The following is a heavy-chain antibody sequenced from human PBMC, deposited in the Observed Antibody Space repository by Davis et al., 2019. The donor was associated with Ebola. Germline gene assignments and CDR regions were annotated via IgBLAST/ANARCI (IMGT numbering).Heavy chain of an antibody. V-gene: IGHV3-23*01. CDR1: GFTFSSNS. J-gene: IGHJ4*02. Sequence: GESLKISCAASGFTFSSNSMNWVRQAPGKGLEWVSGISASGGTPYYADSVEGRFTISKHQSMNTLYLQMNNLRAEDTAVYYCAKHTRDGDFDYWGQGILVTVSS. CDR2: ISASGGTP. D-gene: IGHD5-24*01. CDR3: AKHTRDGDFDY.